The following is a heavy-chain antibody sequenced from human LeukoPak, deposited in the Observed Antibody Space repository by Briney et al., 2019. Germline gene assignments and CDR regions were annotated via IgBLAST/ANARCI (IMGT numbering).Heavy chain of an antibody. CDR1: DNTFSSYG. J-gene: IGHJ4*02. D-gene: IGHD4-17*01. CDR3: ARVNRDYPQ. Sequence: GASVKVSCKTSDNTFSSYGISWVRQAPGQGLQWMGWISTYSGHTDFAPNLRGRVTMTSDTSTAYMELRNLGSDDTAVYYCARVNRDYPQWGQGTLVTVSS. V-gene: IGHV1-18*01. CDR2: ISTYSGHT.